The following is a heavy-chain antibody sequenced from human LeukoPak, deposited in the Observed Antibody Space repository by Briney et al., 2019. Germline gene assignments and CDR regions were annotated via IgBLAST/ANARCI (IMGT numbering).Heavy chain of an antibody. Sequence: KPGGSLRLSCAASGFTFSSYSMNWVRQAPGKGLEWVSSISSSSSYIYYADSVKGRFTISRDNAKNSLYLQMNSLRAEDTAVYYCARKGSSSGDYFDYWGQGTLVTVSS. J-gene: IGHJ4*02. CDR1: GFTFSSYS. CDR3: ARKGSSSGDYFDY. D-gene: IGHD6-6*01. CDR2: ISSSSSYI. V-gene: IGHV3-21*01.